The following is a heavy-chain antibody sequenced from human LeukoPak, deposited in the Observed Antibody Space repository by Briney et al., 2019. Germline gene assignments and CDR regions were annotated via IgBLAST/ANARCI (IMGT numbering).Heavy chain of an antibody. CDR1: GGTFSSYA. J-gene: IGHJ4*02. V-gene: IGHV1-69*04. D-gene: IGHD1-26*01. CDR2: IIPILGIA. Sequence: SVKVSCKASGGTFSSYAISWVRQAPGQGLEWMGRIIPILGIANYAQKFQGRVTITADKSTSTAYMELSSLRSEDTAVYYCARESVRGVGATEYWGQGTLVTVSS. CDR3: ARESVRGVGATEY.